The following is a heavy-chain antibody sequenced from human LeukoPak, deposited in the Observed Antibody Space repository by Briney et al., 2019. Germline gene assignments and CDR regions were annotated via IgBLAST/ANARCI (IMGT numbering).Heavy chain of an antibody. J-gene: IGHJ4*02. CDR1: GGSISSYY. CDR2: IYYSGST. D-gene: IGHD2-15*01. CDR3: ARATRYCSGGSCYEPFDY. V-gene: IGHV4-59*01. Sequence: SETLSLTCTVSGGSISSYYWSWIPQPPGKGLEWIGYIYYSGSTNYNPSLKSRVTISVDTSKNQFSLKVSSVTAADTAVYYCARATRYCSGGSCYEPFDYWGQGTLVTVSS.